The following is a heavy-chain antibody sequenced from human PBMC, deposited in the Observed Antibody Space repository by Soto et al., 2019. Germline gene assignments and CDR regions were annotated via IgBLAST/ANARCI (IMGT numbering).Heavy chain of an antibody. Sequence: SLRLSCASSGFTFDDYAMHWVLQAPVKGLEWVSGISWNSGSIGYADSVKGRFTISRDNAKNSLYLQMNSLRAEDTALYYCAKGGNYETFYYGMDVWGQGTTVTVSS. CDR2: ISWNSGSI. CDR3: AKGGNYETFYYGMDV. J-gene: IGHJ6*02. V-gene: IGHV3-9*01. D-gene: IGHD1-7*01. CDR1: GFTFDDYA.